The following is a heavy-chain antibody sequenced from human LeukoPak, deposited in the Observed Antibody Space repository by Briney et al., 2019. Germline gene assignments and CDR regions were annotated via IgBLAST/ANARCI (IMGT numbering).Heavy chain of an antibody. CDR3: AGVMATREGRYFDY. Sequence: GASVKVSCKASGYTFTGYYMHWVRQAPGQGLEWMGRINPNSGGTNYAQKFQGRVTMTRDTSISTAYMELSRLRSDDTAVYYCAGVMATREGRYFDYWGQGTLVTVSS. CDR2: INPNSGGT. J-gene: IGHJ4*02. CDR1: GYTFTGYY. V-gene: IGHV1-2*06. D-gene: IGHD5-24*01.